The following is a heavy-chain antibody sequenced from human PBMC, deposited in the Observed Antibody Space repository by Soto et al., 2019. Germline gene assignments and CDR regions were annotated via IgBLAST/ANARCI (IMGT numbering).Heavy chain of an antibody. V-gene: IGHV4-39*01. J-gene: IGHJ5*02. CDR3: ATSNWFDP. Sequence: QLQLQESGPGLVKPSETLSLTCTVSGVSISSRGYYWGWSRQPPGKWLEWIGTIYYSGSTYYNPSLKSRVTISVDTSKNQFSLKLSSVTAADTAVYYCATSNWFDPWGQGTLVTVSS. CDR1: GVSISSRGYY. CDR2: IYYSGST.